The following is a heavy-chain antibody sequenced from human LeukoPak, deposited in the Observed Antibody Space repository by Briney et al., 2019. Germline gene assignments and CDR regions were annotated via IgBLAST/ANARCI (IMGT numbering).Heavy chain of an antibody. J-gene: IGHJ6*03. V-gene: IGHV4-38-2*02. CDR1: GYSISSGSY. Sequence: SETLSLTCTVSGYSISSGSYWGWIRQPPGKGLEWIANIYHSGSTYYTPSLKSRVTISVDKSKNQFSLKLSSVTAADTAVYYCARAVGSGSFQTYYYYMDVWGKGTTVTISS. CDR3: ARAVGSGSFQTYYYYMDV. D-gene: IGHD3-10*01. CDR2: IYHSGST.